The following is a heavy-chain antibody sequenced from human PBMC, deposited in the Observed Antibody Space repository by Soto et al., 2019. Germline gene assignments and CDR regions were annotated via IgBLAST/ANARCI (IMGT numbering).Heavy chain of an antibody. CDR1: GFTFSSYA. V-gene: IGHV3-30-3*01. J-gene: IGHJ6*02. CDR2: ISYDGSNK. CDR3: ASAPRGYSSSSVYYYYYGMDV. D-gene: IGHD6-6*01. Sequence: LRLSCAASGFTFSSYAMHWVRQAPGKGLEWVAVISYDGSNKYYADSVKGRFTISRDNSKNTLYLQMNSLRAEDTAVYYCASAPRGYSSSSVYYYYYGMDVWGQGTTVTVSS.